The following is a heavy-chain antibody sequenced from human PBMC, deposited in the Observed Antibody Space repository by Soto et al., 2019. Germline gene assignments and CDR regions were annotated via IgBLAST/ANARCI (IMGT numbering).Heavy chain of an antibody. V-gene: IGHV1-2*02. J-gene: IGHJ5*02. CDR1: GYTFTGYY. D-gene: IGHD3-10*01. CDR2: INPNSGAT. Sequence: ASVKVSCKASGYTFTGYYMHWVRQAPGQGLEWMGWINPNSGATNYAQKFQDRVAMTRDTSISTAYMELSRLRSDDTAVYYCARAGGSGIVGYNWFDPWGQGTLVTVSS. CDR3: ARAGGSGIVGYNWFDP.